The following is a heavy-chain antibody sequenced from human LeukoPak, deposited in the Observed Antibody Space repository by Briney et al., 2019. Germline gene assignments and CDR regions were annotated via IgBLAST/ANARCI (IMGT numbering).Heavy chain of an antibody. CDR3: ARADHGWCTFGY. V-gene: IGHV3-33*01. CDR2: IWYDGSNK. Sequence: GGSLRLSCAASGFTFSNYAMHWVRQAPGKGLEWVAVIWYDGSNKYYADSVKGRFTISRDNSKNTLFLQMNSLRAEDTAVYYCARADHGWCTFGYWGQGTLVTVPS. D-gene: IGHD6-19*01. J-gene: IGHJ4*02. CDR1: GFTFSNYA.